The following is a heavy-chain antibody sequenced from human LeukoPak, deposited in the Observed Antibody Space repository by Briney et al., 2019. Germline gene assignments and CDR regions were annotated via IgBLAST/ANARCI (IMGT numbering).Heavy chain of an antibody. J-gene: IGHJ5*02. CDR3: AREFSGSYYPMWFDP. CDR1: GFTFSSYA. Sequence: GGSLRLSCAASGFTFSSYAMSWVRQAPGKGLEWASAISGSGGSTYYADSVKGRFTISRDNSKNTLYLQMNSLRAEDTAVYYCAREFSGSYYPMWFDPWGQGTLVTVSS. CDR2: ISGSGGST. D-gene: IGHD1-26*01. V-gene: IGHV3-23*01.